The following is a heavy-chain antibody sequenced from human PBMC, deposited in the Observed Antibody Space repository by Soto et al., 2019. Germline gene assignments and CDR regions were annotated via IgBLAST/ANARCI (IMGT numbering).Heavy chain of an antibody. CDR2: ISYDGSNK. J-gene: IGHJ6*02. CDR1: GFTFSSYA. D-gene: IGHD3-10*01. V-gene: IGHV3-30-3*01. CDR3: ARDRFGELLYYYYGMDV. Sequence: GGSLRLSCAASGFTFSSYAMHWVRQAPGKGLEWVAVISYDGSNKYYADSVKGRFTISRDNSKNTLYLQMNSLRAEDTAVYYCARDRFGELLYYYYGMDVWGQGTTVTVSS.